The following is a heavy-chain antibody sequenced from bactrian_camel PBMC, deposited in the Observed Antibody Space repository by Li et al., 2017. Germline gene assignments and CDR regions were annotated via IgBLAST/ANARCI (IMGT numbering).Heavy chain of an antibody. V-gene: IGHV3S55*01. CDR3: AAGGLELCYGASDYDELGLHY. D-gene: IGHD4*01. J-gene: IGHJ4*01. Sequence: HVQLVESGGDSVQAGGSLRLSCAASGHSVDVYLLAWFREAPGKGREGVAIFDRDGTTNYADSVKGRFTISQDNAKITLTLQMNSLKPEDTGMYYCAAGGLELCYGASDYDELGLHYYGQGTQVTVS. CDR2: FDRDGTT. CDR1: GHSVDVYL.